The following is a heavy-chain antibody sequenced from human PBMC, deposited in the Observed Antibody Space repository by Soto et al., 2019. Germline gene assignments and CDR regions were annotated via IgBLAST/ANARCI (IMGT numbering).Heavy chain of an antibody. V-gene: IGHV3-74*01. CDR3: ARERPSGYYYYFDY. D-gene: IGHD3-22*01. CDR1: GFTVSSYW. CDR2: INSDGSST. J-gene: IGHJ4*02. Sequence: GGSLRLSCAASGFTVSSYWMHWVRQVPRKGLVWVSRINSDGSSTSYADSVKGRFTISRDSTKNTLYLQMNSLRAEDTAVYYCARERPSGYYYYFDYWGQGTLVTVSS.